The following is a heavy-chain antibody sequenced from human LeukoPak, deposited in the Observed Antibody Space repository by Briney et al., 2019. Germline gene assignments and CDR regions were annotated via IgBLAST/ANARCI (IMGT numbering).Heavy chain of an antibody. Sequence: PGGSLRLSCAASGFTFSSYEMNWVRQAPGKRPEWVSYISNSGSILYYADSVRGRFTISRDNAKNSLFLQMNSLRAEDTAVYFCARDATTELGTVYMDVWGKGTTVTISS. V-gene: IGHV3-48*03. CDR1: GFTFSSYE. CDR2: ISNSGSIL. D-gene: IGHD4-17*01. CDR3: ARDATTELGTVYMDV. J-gene: IGHJ6*03.